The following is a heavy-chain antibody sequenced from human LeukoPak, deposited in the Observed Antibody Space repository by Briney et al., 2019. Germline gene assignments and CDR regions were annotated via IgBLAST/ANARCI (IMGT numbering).Heavy chain of an antibody. V-gene: IGHV3-30*04. D-gene: IGHD3-10*01. CDR3: AELLWFGDPFDY. Sequence: GRSLRLSCAASGFTFSSYAMHWVRQAPGKGLEWVAVTSYDGSNKYYADSVKGRFTISRDNSKNTLYLQMNSLRAEDTAVYYCAELLWFGDPFDYWGQGTLVTVSS. CDR1: GFTFSSYA. CDR2: TSYDGSNK. J-gene: IGHJ4*02.